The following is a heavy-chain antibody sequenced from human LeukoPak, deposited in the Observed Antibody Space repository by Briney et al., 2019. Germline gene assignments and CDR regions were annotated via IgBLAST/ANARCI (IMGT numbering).Heavy chain of an antibody. CDR2: IYYSGST. CDR3: ARDRLDYYDSSGRYFDL. CDR1: GGSISSYY. V-gene: IGHV4-59*01. Sequence: SETLSLTCTVSGGSISSYYWSWIRQPPGKGLEWIGYIYYSGSTNYNPSLKSRVTISVDTSKNQFSLKLSSVTAADTAVYYCARDRLDYYDSSGRYFDLWGRGTLVTVSS. J-gene: IGHJ2*01. D-gene: IGHD3-22*01.